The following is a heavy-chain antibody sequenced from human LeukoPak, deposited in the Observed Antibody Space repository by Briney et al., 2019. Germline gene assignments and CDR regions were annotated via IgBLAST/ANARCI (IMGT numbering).Heavy chain of an antibody. J-gene: IGHJ5*02. Sequence: GGSLRLSCAASGFTFSSYWMHWVRQAPGKGLVWVSRINSDGSSTSYADSVKGRFTISRDNAKNTLYLQMNSLRAEDTAVYYCARDRPRNSMVRVNWFDPWGQGTLVTVSS. CDR3: ARDRPRNSMVRVNWFDP. CDR1: GFTFSSYW. V-gene: IGHV3-74*01. D-gene: IGHD3-10*01. CDR2: INSDGSST.